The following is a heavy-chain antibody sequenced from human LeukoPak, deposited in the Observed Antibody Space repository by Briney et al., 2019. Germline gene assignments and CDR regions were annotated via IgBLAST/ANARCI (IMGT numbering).Heavy chain of an antibody. CDR2: ISYDGSNK. CDR1: GFTFSNAW. CDR3: ATWTDDFWSGYYLY. J-gene: IGHJ4*02. D-gene: IGHD3-3*01. Sequence: QTGGSLRLSCAASGFTFSNAWMSWVRQAPGKGLEWVAVISYDGSNKYYADSVKGRFTISRDNSKNTLYLQMNSLRAEDTAVYYCATWTDDFWSGYYLYWGQGTLVTVSS. V-gene: IGHV3-30*03.